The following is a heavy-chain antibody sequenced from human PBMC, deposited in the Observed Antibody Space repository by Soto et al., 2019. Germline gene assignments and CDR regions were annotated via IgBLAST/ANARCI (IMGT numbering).Heavy chain of an antibody. Sequence: NPSETLSLTCTVSGGSISSGGYYWSWIRQHPGKGLEWIGYIYYSGSTYYNPSLKSRVTISVDTSKNQFSLKLSSVTAADTAVYYCARAKFTINRWFDPWGQGTLVTVSS. V-gene: IGHV4-31*03. D-gene: IGHD3-9*01. J-gene: IGHJ5*02. CDR3: ARAKFTINRWFDP. CDR1: GGSISSGGYY. CDR2: IYYSGST.